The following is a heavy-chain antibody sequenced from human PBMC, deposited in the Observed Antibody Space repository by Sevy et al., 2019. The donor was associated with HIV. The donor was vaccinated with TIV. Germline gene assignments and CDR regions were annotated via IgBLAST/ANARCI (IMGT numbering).Heavy chain of an antibody. CDR2: IYYVGNS. V-gene: IGHV4-39*01. D-gene: IGHD2-21*01. J-gene: IGHJ6*02. CDR1: GGSITSSGHY. CDR3: VRVAGGENYDYGIDV. Sequence: SETLSLTCTVSGGSITSSGHYWGWIRQSPGKGLEWIGAIYYVGNSYANPSLTSRVTFSADTSKNLFSLSLTSLTAADTAIYYCVRVAGGENYDYGIDVWGLGTSVTVSS.